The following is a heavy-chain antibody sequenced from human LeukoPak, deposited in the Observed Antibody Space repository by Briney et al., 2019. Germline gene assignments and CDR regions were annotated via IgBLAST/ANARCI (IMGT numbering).Heavy chain of an antibody. J-gene: IGHJ4*02. CDR1: GFTFSSYS. D-gene: IGHD2-2*01. CDR2: ISSSSSYI. Sequence: PGGSLRLSCAASGFTFSSYSMNWVRQAPGKGLEWVSSISSSSSYIYYADSVKGRFTISRDNAKNSLYLQMNSLRAEDTAVYYCARGQIPAAMDFDYWGQGTLVTVSS. V-gene: IGHV3-21*01. CDR3: ARGQIPAAMDFDY.